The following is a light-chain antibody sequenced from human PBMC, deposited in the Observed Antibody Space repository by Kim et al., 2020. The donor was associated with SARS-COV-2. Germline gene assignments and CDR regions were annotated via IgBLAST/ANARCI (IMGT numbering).Light chain of an antibody. V-gene: IGLV10-54*04. CDR1: SNNVGNQG. J-gene: IGLJ2*01. CDR2: RDD. CDR3: TSWDTSLSAWL. Sequence: ATAPCIGSSNNVGNQGAAWLRQHQGHPPTLLFYRDDRRASGTSERFSASRSGYTASLTIIGLQPEDEADYYCTSWDTSLSAWLFGGGTQLTVL.